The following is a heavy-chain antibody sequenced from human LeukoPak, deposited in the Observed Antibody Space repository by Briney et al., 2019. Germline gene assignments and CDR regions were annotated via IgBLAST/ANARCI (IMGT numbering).Heavy chain of an antibody. CDR1: GGSIISDSYY. CDR2: IYASGST. V-gene: IGHV4-61*02. D-gene: IGHD6-19*01. Sequence: PSQTLSLTCSASGGSIISDSYYWSWIRQPAGKGLEWIGRIYASGSTNYNPSLKSRVTISVDTSKNQFSLKLSSVTAADTAVYYCARDGYSSGWYAYWGQGTLVTVSS. CDR3: ARDGYSSGWYAY. J-gene: IGHJ4*02.